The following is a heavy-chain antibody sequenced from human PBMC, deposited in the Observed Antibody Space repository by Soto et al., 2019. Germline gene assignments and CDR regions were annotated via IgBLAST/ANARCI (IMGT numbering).Heavy chain of an antibody. D-gene: IGHD1-26*01. CDR1: GFTFSSYE. CDR3: ARDQWELPNGLFDY. V-gene: IGHV3-48*03. CDR2: ISSSGSTI. J-gene: IGHJ4*02. Sequence: EVQLVESGGGLVQPGGSLRLSCAASGFTFSSYEMNWVRQAPGQGLEWVAYISSSGSTIYYADSVKGRFTISRDNAKNSLYLQMNSLRAEDTAVYYCARDQWELPNGLFDYWGQGTLVTVSS.